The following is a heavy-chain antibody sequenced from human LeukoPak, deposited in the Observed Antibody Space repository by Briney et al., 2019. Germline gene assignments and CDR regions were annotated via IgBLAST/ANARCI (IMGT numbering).Heavy chain of an antibody. CDR1: GGSISSYY. J-gene: IGHJ5*02. Sequence: SETLSLTCTVSGGSISSYYWSWIRQPAGKGLERIGRIYTSGSTNYNPSLKSRVTMSVDTSKNQFSLKLSSVTAADTAVYYCAREDFYSGSHLGPHWFDPWGQGTLVIVSS. V-gene: IGHV4-4*07. D-gene: IGHD1-26*01. CDR2: IYTSGST. CDR3: AREDFYSGSHLGPHWFDP.